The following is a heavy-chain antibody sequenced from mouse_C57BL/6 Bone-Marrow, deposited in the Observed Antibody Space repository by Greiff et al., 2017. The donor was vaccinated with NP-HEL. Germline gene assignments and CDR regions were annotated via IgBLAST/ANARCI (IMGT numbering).Heavy chain of an antibody. CDR3: ARGLLWLRQKVSYAMDY. CDR2: IWSGGST. V-gene: IGHV2-2*01. CDR1: GFSLTSYG. D-gene: IGHD2-2*01. J-gene: IGHJ4*01. Sequence: VKLMESGPGLVQPSQSLSITCTVSGFSLTSYGVHWVRQSPGKGLEWLGVIWSGGSTDYNAAFISRLSISKDNSKSQVFFKMNSLQADDTAIYYCARGLLWLRQKVSYAMDYWGQGTSVTVSS.